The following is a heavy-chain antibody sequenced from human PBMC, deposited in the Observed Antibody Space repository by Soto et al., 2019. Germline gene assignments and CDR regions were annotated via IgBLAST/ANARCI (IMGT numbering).Heavy chain of an antibody. J-gene: IGHJ4*02. CDR1: GGSISSSSYY. CDR3: ARQTMVATKVDY. Sequence: QLQLQESGPGLVKPSETLSLTCTVSGGSISSSSYYWGWIRQPPGKGLEWIGSIYYSGSTYYNPSLKSRVTISVDTSKNQFSLKLSSVTAADTAVYYCARQTMVATKVDYWGQGTLVTVSS. D-gene: IGHD5-12*01. CDR2: IYYSGST. V-gene: IGHV4-39*01.